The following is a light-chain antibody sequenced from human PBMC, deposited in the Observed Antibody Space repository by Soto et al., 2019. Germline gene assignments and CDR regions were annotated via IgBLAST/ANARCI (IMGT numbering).Light chain of an antibody. CDR3: QQYNSYSWT. J-gene: IGKJ1*01. Sequence: DIEMTQSPSTLSASVGDTVTITCRASQSVSNWLAWYQQKPGKAPKFLIYKASTLASGVPARFSGSGSGTEFTLTIGSLEPDDFATYYCQQYNSYSWTFGQGTKVEIK. CDR1: QSVSNW. CDR2: KAS. V-gene: IGKV1-5*03.